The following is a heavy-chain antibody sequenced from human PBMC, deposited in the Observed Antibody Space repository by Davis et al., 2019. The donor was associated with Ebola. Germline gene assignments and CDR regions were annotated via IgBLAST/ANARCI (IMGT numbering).Heavy chain of an antibody. V-gene: IGHV4-38-2*02. J-gene: IGHJ4*02. CDR2: IYHSGST. D-gene: IGHD6-13*01. CDR3: ARDAAGIYY. CDR1: GYSISSGYY. Sequence: PSETLSLTCTVSGYSISSGYYWGWIRQPPGKGLEWIGSIYHSGSTYYNPSLKSRVTISVDTSKNQFSLKLSSVTAADTAVYYCARDAAGIYYWGQGTLVTVSS.